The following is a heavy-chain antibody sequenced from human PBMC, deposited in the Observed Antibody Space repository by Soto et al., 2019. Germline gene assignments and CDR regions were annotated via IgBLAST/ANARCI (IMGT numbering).Heavy chain of an antibody. CDR1: GGSFSSSNW. CDR3: AGSIREGFGFDP. D-gene: IGHD3-10*01. Sequence: QVQLQESGPGLVKPSGTLSLTCAVSGGSFSSSNWWSWVRQPPGKGPEWIGEIYHSGSTNYNPSLKSRVTISLDKSKDQFSLKLTSVTAADTAVYYCAGSIREGFGFDPWGQGSLVTVSS. CDR2: IYHSGST. V-gene: IGHV4-4*02. J-gene: IGHJ5*02.